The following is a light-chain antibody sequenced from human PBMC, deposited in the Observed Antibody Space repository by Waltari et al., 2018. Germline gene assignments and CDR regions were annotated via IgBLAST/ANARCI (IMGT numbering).Light chain of an antibody. Sequence: IQVTQSLASLSASVVHRVTITCRASQSISTWLAWYQQKPGKSPNLLIYESSSLESGVPSRFSGSGSGTEFTLTISGLQPDDFATYYCQQYNSFPITFGPGTRLEIK. V-gene: IGKV1-5*03. CDR1: QSISTW. CDR2: ESS. J-gene: IGKJ5*01. CDR3: QQYNSFPIT.